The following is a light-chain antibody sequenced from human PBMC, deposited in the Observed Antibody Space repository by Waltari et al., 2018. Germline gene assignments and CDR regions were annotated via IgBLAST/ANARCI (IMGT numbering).Light chain of an antibody. V-gene: IGKV4-1*01. CDR3: QQCYTFPYT. Sequence: DIVMTQSPDSLAVSLGERATIKCKASQSVLSSSNNKNYLGWYQQKPGQTPKLLISWASTRESGVPDRFSGSGSGTDFTLTIISLQAEDVAVYYCQQCYTFPYTFGQGTKLEIK. CDR1: QSVLSSSNNKNY. J-gene: IGKJ2*01. CDR2: WAS.